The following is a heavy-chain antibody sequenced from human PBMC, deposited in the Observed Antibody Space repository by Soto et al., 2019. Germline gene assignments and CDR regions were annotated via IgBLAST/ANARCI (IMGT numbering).Heavy chain of an antibody. Sequence: QVQLQESGPGLVKPSGTLSLTCAVSSGSISSSNWWSWVRQPPGKGLEWIGGIYHSGCTNYNPSLKSRVTISVDKSKNQFSLKLSSVTAADTAVYYCARTPDCSSTSCYPDYYYMDVWGKGTTVTVSS. J-gene: IGHJ6*03. D-gene: IGHD2-2*01. CDR1: SGSISSSNW. V-gene: IGHV4-4*02. CDR2: IYHSGCT. CDR3: ARTPDCSSTSCYPDYYYMDV.